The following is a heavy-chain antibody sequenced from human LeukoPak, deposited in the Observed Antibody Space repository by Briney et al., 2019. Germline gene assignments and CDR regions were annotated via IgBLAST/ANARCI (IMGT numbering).Heavy chain of an antibody. Sequence: KTSETLSLTCSVSGASISRSRDYWGWIRQPPGKGLEWIGSIYYTGSTSYNPSLDSRVTISVDSSKNQFSLKLHSATAADAAVYYCAKLWGGQIWSDDWGQGTLVTVSS. CDR1: GASISRSRDY. D-gene: IGHD3-16*01. V-gene: IGHV4-39*01. CDR2: IYYTGST. J-gene: IGHJ4*02. CDR3: AKLWGGQIWSDD.